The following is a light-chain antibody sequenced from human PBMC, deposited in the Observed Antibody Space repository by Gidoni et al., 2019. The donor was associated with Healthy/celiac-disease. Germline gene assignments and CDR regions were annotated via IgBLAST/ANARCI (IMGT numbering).Light chain of an antibody. CDR1: QSVSSSY. CDR3: PQYGSSPPIT. Sequence: EIVLTQSPGTLSLSTGERATLSCRASQSVSSSYLAWYQQKPGQAPRLLIYGSSSRATGIPDRFSGSGSGTDFTLTISRLAPEDFAVYYCPQYGSSPPITFGQGTRLEIK. CDR2: GSS. J-gene: IGKJ5*01. V-gene: IGKV3-20*01.